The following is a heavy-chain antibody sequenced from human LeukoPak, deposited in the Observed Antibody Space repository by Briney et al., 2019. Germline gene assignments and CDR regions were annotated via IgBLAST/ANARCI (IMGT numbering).Heavy chain of an antibody. J-gene: IGHJ3*02. V-gene: IGHV3-13*01. CDR2: IGSAGDT. Sequence: PGGSLRLSCAASGFMFINYDMHWVRQVSGKGLEWVSGIGSAGDTYYPGSVKGRFTISRENAKNSLSLEMNSLGVEDTALYYCARKRCSGGSCYDDAFDIWGQGTMATVSS. D-gene: IGHD2-15*01. CDR3: ARKRCSGGSCYDDAFDI. CDR1: GFMFINYD.